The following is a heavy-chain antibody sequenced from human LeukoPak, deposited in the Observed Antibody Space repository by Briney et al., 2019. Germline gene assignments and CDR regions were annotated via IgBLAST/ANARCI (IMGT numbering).Heavy chain of an antibody. J-gene: IGHJ4*02. Sequence: SVKVSCKASGYTFTGYYMHWVRQAPGQGLEWMGGIIPIFGTANYAQKFQGRVTITADKSTSTAYMELSSLRSEDTAVYYCARELLLTGYYYFDYWGQGTLVTVSS. CDR3: ARELLLTGYYYFDY. CDR1: GYTFTGYY. D-gene: IGHD3-9*01. V-gene: IGHV1-69*06. CDR2: IIPIFGTA.